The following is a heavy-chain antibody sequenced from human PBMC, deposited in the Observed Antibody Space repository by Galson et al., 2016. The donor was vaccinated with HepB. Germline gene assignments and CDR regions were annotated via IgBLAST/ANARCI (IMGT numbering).Heavy chain of an antibody. J-gene: IGHJ4*02. D-gene: IGHD3-22*01. Sequence: SLRLSCAASGFTFNDYAMAWVRQAPGKGLEWVSGMSNSGRRTYYGDSVKGRFAMSRDNSKNTLYLEMNSLRVDDTAIYFCVKDGSSGFDYWGQGTLVTVS. CDR1: GFTFNDYA. CDR2: MSNSGRRT. V-gene: IGHV3-23*01. CDR3: VKDGSSGFDY.